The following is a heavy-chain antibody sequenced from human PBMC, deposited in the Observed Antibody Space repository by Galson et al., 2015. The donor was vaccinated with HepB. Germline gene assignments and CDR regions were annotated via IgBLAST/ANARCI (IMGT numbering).Heavy chain of an antibody. CDR3: ARDFLGELAFKASYGMDV. D-gene: IGHD3-16*02. J-gene: IGHJ6*02. CDR1: GFTFSSYS. Sequence: SLRLSCAASGFTFSSYSMNWVRQAPGKGLEWVSSISSSSSYIYYADSVKGRFTISRDNAKTSLYLQMNSLRAEDTAVYYCARDFLGELAFKASYGMDVWGQGTTVTVSS. CDR2: ISSSSSYI. V-gene: IGHV3-21*01.